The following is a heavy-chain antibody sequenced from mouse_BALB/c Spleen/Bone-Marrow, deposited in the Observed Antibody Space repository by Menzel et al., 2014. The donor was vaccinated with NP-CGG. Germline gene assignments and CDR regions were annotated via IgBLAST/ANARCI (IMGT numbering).Heavy chain of an antibody. CDR2: INPSSGYT. CDR3: ARGYYVMDY. CDR1: GYTLTSYW. Sequence: VQLQQSGAELAKPGASVKMSCKASGYTLTSYWMHWVKQRPGQGLEWIGYINPSSGYTEFNQRFKDKATLTADRSSSTVYMQLSSLTSEDSAVYYCARGYYVMDYWGQGTSVTVSS. V-gene: IGHV1-7*01. J-gene: IGHJ4*01.